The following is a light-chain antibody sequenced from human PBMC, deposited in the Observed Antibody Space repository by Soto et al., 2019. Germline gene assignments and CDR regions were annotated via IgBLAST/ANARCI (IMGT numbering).Light chain of an antibody. J-gene: IGKJ1*01. CDR1: QSISSW. Sequence: IQMTQSPSTVSASVGDRVTITCRASQSISSWLAWYQQKPGKAPKLLIYDASNLETGVPSRFSGSGSGTDFTFTISSLQPEDIATYYCQQYDNFVITFGQGTKVDIK. V-gene: IGKV1-5*01. CDR3: QQYDNFVIT. CDR2: DAS.